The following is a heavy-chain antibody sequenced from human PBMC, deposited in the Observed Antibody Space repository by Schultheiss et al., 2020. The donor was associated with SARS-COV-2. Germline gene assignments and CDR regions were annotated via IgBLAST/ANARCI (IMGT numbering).Heavy chain of an antibody. CDR2: IYYSGST. D-gene: IGHD2-2*01. CDR3: ATSYSTTYYYAMGV. CDR1: GGSISSYY. J-gene: IGHJ6*02. V-gene: IGHV4-59*12. Sequence: SETLSLTCTVSGGSISSYYWSWIRQPPGKGLEWIGYIYYSGSTNYNPSLKSRVTISVDTSKNQFSLKLNSVTAAETAVYYCATSYSTTYYYAMGVWGQGTTVTVSS.